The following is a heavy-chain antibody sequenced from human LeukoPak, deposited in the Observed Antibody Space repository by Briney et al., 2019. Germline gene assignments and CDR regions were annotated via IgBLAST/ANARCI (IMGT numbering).Heavy chain of an antibody. D-gene: IGHD3-3*01. Sequence: ASVKISCKVSGYTFTDYYMHWVQQAPGKGLEWMGLVDPEDGETIYAEKFQGRVTITADTSTDTAYMELSSLRSEDTAVYYCAPTLGATFGVVPHWGQGTLVTVSS. CDR3: APTLGATFGVVPH. CDR2: VDPEDGET. J-gene: IGHJ4*02. CDR1: GYTFTDYY. V-gene: IGHV1-69-2*01.